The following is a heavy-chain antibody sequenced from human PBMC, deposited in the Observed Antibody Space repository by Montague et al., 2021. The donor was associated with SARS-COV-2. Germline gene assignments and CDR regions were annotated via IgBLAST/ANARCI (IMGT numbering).Heavy chain of an antibody. Sequence: SETLSLTCTVSGGSISSSDYYWGWIRQPPGKGLEWIGSLFYSVNTYYNPSLKSRVTISVDTSKNQFSLRLSSVTAADTAVYYCARTNYDFWRGHQRGGAFDIWGQGTMATVSS. CDR2: LFYSVNT. J-gene: IGHJ3*02. D-gene: IGHD3-3*01. CDR1: GGSISSSDYY. V-gene: IGHV4-39*01. CDR3: ARTNYDFWRGHQRGGAFDI.